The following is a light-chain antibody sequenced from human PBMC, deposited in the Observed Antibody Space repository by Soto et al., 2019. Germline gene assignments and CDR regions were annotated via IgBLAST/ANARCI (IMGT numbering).Light chain of an antibody. Sequence: EIVVTQSPGTLSLSPGKRATLSCRASQSVSSSYLAWNQQKSGQAPRLLIYGASSRATGIPDRFSGSGSGTDVTLTISRLEPEDFAVYYCHQYDSSPLTFGGGTKVEIK. J-gene: IGKJ4*01. CDR3: HQYDSSPLT. CDR1: QSVSSSY. CDR2: GAS. V-gene: IGKV3-20*01.